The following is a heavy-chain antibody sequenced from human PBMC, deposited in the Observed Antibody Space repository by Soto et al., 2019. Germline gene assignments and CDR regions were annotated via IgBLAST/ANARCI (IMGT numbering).Heavy chain of an antibody. J-gene: IGHJ5*02. D-gene: IGHD3-10*01. CDR2: IYYSGST. Sequence: ASETLSLTCTVSGGSISNGAYYWSWIRQHPGKGLEWIGYIYYSGSTYYNPSLKSRVTISVDTSKNQFSLKLSSVTAADTAVYYCARDTSMVRGVKNWFDPWGQGTLVTVSS. CDR3: ARDTSMVRGVKNWFDP. CDR1: GGSISNGAYY. V-gene: IGHV4-31*03.